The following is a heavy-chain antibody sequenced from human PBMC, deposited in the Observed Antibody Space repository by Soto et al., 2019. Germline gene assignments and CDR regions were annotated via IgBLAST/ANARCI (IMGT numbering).Heavy chain of an antibody. D-gene: IGHD4-17*01. J-gene: IGHJ4*02. CDR1: YASINNYD. CDR2: VHHSGRT. V-gene: IGHV4-59*12. CDR3: ARSEATVLDN. Sequence: SETLSLTCTVSYASINNYDWTWIRQPPGKGLEWIGEVHHSGRTNYNPSLKSRVTISVDKSKNHFSLKLSSVTAADTAVYYCARSEATVLDNWGQGTLVTVSS.